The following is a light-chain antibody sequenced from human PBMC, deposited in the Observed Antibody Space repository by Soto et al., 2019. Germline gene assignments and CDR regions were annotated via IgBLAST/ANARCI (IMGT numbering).Light chain of an antibody. CDR3: SSYTSSSTPVV. CDR1: SSEVGGYNY. CDR2: EVS. V-gene: IGLV2-14*01. J-gene: IGLJ2*01. Sequence: QSALTQPASVSGSHGQSITISCTGTSSEVGGYNYVSWYQQHPGKAPKLMIYEVSNRPSGVSNRFSGSKSGNTASLTISGLQAEDEADYYCSSYTSSSTPVVFGGGTNLTVL.